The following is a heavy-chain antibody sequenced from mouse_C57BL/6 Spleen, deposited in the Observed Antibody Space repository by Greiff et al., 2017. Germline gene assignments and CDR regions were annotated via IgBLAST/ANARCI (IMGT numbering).Heavy chain of an antibody. D-gene: IGHD1-1*01. CDR3: ARSYGSSPPWFAY. V-gene: IGHV1-20*01. J-gene: IGHJ3*01. CDR1: GYPFTGYF. CDR2: INPYNGDT. Sequence: VQLQQSGPELVKPGDSVKFSCKASGYPFTGYFMNWVMQSHGRSLEWIGRINPYNGDTFYNQKFKGKATLTVDKSSSTAHMELRSLTSEDSAVYYCARSYGSSPPWFAYWGQGTLVTVSA.